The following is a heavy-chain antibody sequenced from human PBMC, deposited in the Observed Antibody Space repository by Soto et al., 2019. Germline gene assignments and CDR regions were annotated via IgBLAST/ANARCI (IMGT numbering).Heavy chain of an antibody. CDR2: IYYSGST. V-gene: IGHV4-31*03. D-gene: IGHD6-13*01. CDR1: GGSISSGGYY. Sequence: QVQLQESGPGLVKPSQTLSLTCTVSGGSISSGGYYWNWIRQHPGKGLEWIGYIYYSGSTYYNPSLKSRVTISVDTPKNQFSLKLSSVTAADTAVYYCARGHSSSWSVFDYWGQGTLLTVSS. CDR3: ARGHSSSWSVFDY. J-gene: IGHJ4*02.